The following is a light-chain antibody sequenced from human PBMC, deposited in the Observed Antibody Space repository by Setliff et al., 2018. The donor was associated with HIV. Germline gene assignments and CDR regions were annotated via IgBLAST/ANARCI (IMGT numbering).Light chain of an antibody. V-gene: IGLV1-40*01. CDR1: ISNIGAGYD. CDR3: NSYISEYTQV. Sequence: QSVLTQPPSVSGAPGQRVTISCTGSISNIGAGYDIHWYQQLPGTAPKLLIYANSNRPSGVPDRFSGSKSGTSASLAITGLQAEDEADYYCNSYISEYTQVFGTGTKVTVL. J-gene: IGLJ1*01. CDR2: ANS.